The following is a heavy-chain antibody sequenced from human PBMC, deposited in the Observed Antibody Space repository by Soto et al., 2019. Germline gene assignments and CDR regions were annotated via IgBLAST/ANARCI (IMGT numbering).Heavy chain of an antibody. CDR2: INSDGSST. CDR3: ARTTYYDFWSGYYYGMDV. D-gene: IGHD3-3*01. J-gene: IGHJ6*02. CDR1: GFTFSSYW. Sequence: PGGSLRLSCAASGFTFSSYWMHWVRQAPGKGPVWVSRINSDGSSTSYADSVKGRFTISRDNAKNTLYLQMNSLRAEDTAVYYCARTTYYDFWSGYYYGMDVWGQGTTVTVSS. V-gene: IGHV3-74*01.